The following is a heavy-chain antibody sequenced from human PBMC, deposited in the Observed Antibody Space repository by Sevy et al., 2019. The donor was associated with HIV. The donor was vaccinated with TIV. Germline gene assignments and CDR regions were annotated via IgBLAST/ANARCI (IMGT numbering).Heavy chain of an antibody. J-gene: IGHJ6*02. V-gene: IGHV3-23*01. D-gene: IGHD6-6*01. CDR1: GFTFSNYA. Sequence: GGSLRLSCAASGFTFSNYAMSWVRQAPGKGLEWVSGVGSGGSTYYADSLKGRFTISRDNSKKTLYLQMNSLRAEDTAVYYWAKGGGIAARLPYYYGMDVWGQGTTVTVSS. CDR3: AKGGGIAARLPYYYGMDV. CDR2: VGSGGST.